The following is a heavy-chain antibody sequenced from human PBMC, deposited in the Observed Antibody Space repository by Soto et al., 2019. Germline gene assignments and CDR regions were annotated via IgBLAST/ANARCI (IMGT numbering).Heavy chain of an antibody. CDR1: GYTFTSYG. CDR3: ARGSSDYGVDYYYYGMDV. CDR2: ISAYNGNT. Sequence: ASVKVSCKASGYTFTSYGISWVRQAPGQGLEWMGWISAYNGNTNYAQKLQGRVTMTTDTSTSTAYMELRSLRSDDTAVYYCARGSSDYGVDYYYYGMDVWGQGTTVTVSS. J-gene: IGHJ6*02. D-gene: IGHD4-17*01. V-gene: IGHV1-18*01.